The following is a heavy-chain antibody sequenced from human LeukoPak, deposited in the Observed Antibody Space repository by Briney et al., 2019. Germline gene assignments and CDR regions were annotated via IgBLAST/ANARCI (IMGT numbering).Heavy chain of an antibody. CDR1: GFTFSSYA. V-gene: IGHV3-23*01. CDR3: AKRRYCSSISCHDFDY. Sequence: PGGFLRLSCAASGFTFSSYAMSWVRQAPGQGLEWVSAISAGGDSPYYADSVKGRFSISRDNYEHTLYLQMNGLRAGDTAVYYCAKRRYCSSISCHDFDYWGQGTLVTVSS. D-gene: IGHD2-2*01. CDR2: ISAGGDSP. J-gene: IGHJ4*02.